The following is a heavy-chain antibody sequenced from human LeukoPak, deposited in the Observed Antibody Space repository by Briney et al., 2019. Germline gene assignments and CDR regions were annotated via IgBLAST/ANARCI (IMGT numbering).Heavy chain of an antibody. Sequence: KPSETLSLTCAVYGGSFSGYYWSWIRQPPGKGLEWIGEINHSGSTNYNPSLKSRVTISVDTSKNQFSLKLSSVTAADTAVYYCARLSSLPIYDILINDAFDIWGQGTMVTVSS. J-gene: IGHJ3*02. CDR1: GGSFSGYY. CDR2: INHSGST. V-gene: IGHV4-34*01. CDR3: ARLSSLPIYDILINDAFDI. D-gene: IGHD3-9*01.